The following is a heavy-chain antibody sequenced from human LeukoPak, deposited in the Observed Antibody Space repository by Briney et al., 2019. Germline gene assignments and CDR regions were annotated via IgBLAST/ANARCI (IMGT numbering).Heavy chain of an antibody. CDR2: ISAYNGNT. CDR1: GYTFTSYG. Sequence: GASVKVSCKASGYTFTSYGISWVRQAPGQGLECMGWISAYNGNTNYAQKLQGRVTITRNTSISTAYMELSSLRSEDTAVYYCARGGYSGYDWGYWGQGTLVTVSS. CDR3: ARGGYSGYDWGY. J-gene: IGHJ4*02. V-gene: IGHV1-18*01. D-gene: IGHD5-12*01.